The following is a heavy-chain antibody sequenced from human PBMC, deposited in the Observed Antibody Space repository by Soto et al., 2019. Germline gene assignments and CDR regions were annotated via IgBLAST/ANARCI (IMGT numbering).Heavy chain of an antibody. V-gene: IGHV1-46*01. CDR1: GYIFTTHY. J-gene: IGHJ4*02. CDR3: ERAGENYGSGTFSLPLLYHFNS. CDR2: INPSGGRT. D-gene: IGHD3-10*01. Sequence: QVQLVQSGTEVKKPGASVKVSCKASGYIFTTHYMHWVRQAPGQGLEWMGIINPSGGRTSSAVKFQDRVTMTSDTSTNIVYMELNSLKSEDTGVYYCERAGENYGSGTFSLPLLYHFNSWGQGTLVTVCS.